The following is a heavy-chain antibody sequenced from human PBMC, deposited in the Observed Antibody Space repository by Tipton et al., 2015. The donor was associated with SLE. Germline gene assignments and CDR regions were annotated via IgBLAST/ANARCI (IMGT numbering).Heavy chain of an antibody. CDR3: AREGKKTYYDFWSGYYGYYFDY. Sequence: TLSLTCAVYGGSFSGYYWSWIRQPPGKGLEWIGEINHSGSTNYNPSLKSRVTISVDTSKNQFSLKLSSVTAADTAVYYCAREGKKTYYDFWSGYYGYYFDYWGQGTLVTVSS. V-gene: IGHV4-34*01. D-gene: IGHD3-3*01. J-gene: IGHJ4*02. CDR2: INHSGST. CDR1: GGSFSGYY.